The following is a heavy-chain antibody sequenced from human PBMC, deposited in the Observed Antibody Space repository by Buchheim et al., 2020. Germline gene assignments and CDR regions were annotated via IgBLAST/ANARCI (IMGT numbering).Heavy chain of an antibody. J-gene: IGHJ4*02. CDR1: GGSFSGYY. CDR3: ARGLHYYGSGSYYNVNDY. CDR2: INHSGST. D-gene: IGHD3-10*01. V-gene: IGHV4-34*01. Sequence: QVQLQQWGAGLLKPSETLSLTCAVYGGSFSGYYWSWIRQPPGKGLEWIGEINHSGSTNYNPSLKSRVTISVDTSKNPFSLKLSSVTAADTAVYYCARGLHYYGSGSYYNVNDYWGQGTL.